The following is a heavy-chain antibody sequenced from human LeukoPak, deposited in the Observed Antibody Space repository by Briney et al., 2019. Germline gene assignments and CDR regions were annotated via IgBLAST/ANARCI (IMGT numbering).Heavy chain of an antibody. V-gene: IGHV1-24*01. J-gene: IGHJ4*02. CDR3: ATLEDYGDYAGHYFDY. D-gene: IGHD4-17*01. Sequence: ASVKVSCKVSGYTLTELSMHWVRQAPGKGLEWMGGFDPEDGETTYAQKFQGRVTMTEDTSTDTAYMELSSLRSEDTAVYYCATLEDYGDYAGHYFDYWGQGTLVTVSS. CDR2: FDPEDGET. CDR1: GYTLTELS.